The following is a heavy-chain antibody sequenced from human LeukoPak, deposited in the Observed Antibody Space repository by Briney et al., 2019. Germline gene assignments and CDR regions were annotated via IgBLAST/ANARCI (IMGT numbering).Heavy chain of an antibody. J-gene: IGHJ4*02. CDR2: IYPGDSDT. CDR1: GYNFINHW. D-gene: IGHD2-2*01. CDR3: ARHGGYCSSTSCYVDY. Sequence: GESLKISCKGSGYNFINHWIGWVRQMPGKGLEWMGIIYPGDSDTRYSPSLQGQVTISADKSISTAYLQWSSLKASDTAMYYCARHGGYCSSTSCYVDYWGQGTLVTVSS. V-gene: IGHV5-51*01.